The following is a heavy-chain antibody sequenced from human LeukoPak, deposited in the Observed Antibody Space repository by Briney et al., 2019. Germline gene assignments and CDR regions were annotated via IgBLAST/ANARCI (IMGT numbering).Heavy chain of an antibody. CDR3: AKEKEMATTD. Sequence: PGRSLRLSCAASGFTFSSYGMHWVRQAPGKGPEWVAVIWYDGSNKYYADSVKGRFTISRDNSKNTLYLQMNSLRAEDTAVYYCAKEKEMATTDWGQGTLVTVSS. CDR2: IWYDGSNK. J-gene: IGHJ4*02. CDR1: GFTFSSYG. D-gene: IGHD5-24*01. V-gene: IGHV3-33*06.